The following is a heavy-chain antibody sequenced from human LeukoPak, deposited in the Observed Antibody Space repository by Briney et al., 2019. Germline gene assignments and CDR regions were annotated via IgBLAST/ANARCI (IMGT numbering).Heavy chain of an antibody. Sequence: GGSLRLSCAASGFTFSSYSMNWVRQAPGKGLEWVSSISSSSSYIYYADSVKGRFTISRDNAKNSLYLQMNSLRAEDTAVYYCARVMFGTMIVVVPYYYYGMDVWGQGTTVTVSS. J-gene: IGHJ6*02. CDR1: GFTFSSYS. CDR2: ISSSSSYI. D-gene: IGHD3-22*01. V-gene: IGHV3-21*01. CDR3: ARVMFGTMIVVVPYYYYGMDV.